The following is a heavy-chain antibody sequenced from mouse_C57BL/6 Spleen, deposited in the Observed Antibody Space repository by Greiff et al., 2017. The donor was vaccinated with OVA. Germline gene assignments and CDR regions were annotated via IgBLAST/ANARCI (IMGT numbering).Heavy chain of an antibody. CDR2: IYPRSGNT. D-gene: IGHD2-4*01. Sequence: QVQLQQSGAELARPGASVKLSCKASGYTFTSYGISWVKQRTGQGLEWIGEIYPRSGNTYYNEQFKGKAPLTADKSSSTAYMELRSLTSDDSAVYFGAREGVYYDYAWYFDVWGTGTTVTVSS. CDR1: GYTFTSYG. CDR3: AREGVYYDYAWYFDV. V-gene: IGHV1-81*01. J-gene: IGHJ1*03.